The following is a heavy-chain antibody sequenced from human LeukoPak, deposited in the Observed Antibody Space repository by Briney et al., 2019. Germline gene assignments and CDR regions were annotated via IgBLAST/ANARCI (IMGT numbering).Heavy chain of an antibody. Sequence: SETLSLTCAVYGGSSSGYYWSWIRQPPGKGLEWIGEINHSGSTNYNPSLKSRVTISVDTSKNQFSLKLSSVAAADTAVYYCARSSMVRGVIILPPDYWGQGTLVTVSS. CDR3: ARSSMVRGVIILPPDY. V-gene: IGHV4-34*01. D-gene: IGHD3-10*01. CDR2: INHSGST. J-gene: IGHJ4*02. CDR1: GGSSSGYY.